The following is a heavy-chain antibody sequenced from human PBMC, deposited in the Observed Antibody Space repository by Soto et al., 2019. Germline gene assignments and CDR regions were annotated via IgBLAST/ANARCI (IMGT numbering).Heavy chain of an antibody. CDR3: ARDSYYYDSSGYYTRPHAFDV. Sequence: GASVKVSCKASGYTFTSYGISWVRQAPGQGLEWMGWISAYNGNTNYAQKLQGRVTMTTDTSTSTAYMELRSLRSDDTAVYYCARDSYYYDSSGYYTRPHAFDVWGQGTMVTVSS. J-gene: IGHJ3*01. D-gene: IGHD3-22*01. CDR1: GYTFTSYG. V-gene: IGHV1-18*01. CDR2: ISAYNGNT.